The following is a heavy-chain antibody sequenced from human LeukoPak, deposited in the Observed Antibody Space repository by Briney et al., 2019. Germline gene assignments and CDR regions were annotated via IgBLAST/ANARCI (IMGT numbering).Heavy chain of an antibody. J-gene: IGHJ4*02. D-gene: IGHD3-22*01. V-gene: IGHV3-66*01. Sequence: GGSLRLSCAASGFTFSSYGMHWVRQAPGKGLEWVSIIHSDGGTYYADSVKGRFTISRDNSKNTLYLQMNSLRAEDTAVYYCARGTSSGYFQLYFDYWGQGTLVTVSS. CDR2: IHSDGGT. CDR3: ARGTSSGYFQLYFDY. CDR1: GFTFSSYG.